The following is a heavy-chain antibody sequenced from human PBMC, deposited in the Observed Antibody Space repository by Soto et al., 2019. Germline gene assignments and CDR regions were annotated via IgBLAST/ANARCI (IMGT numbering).Heavy chain of an antibody. CDR3: ARGPRSYYDSSGYYYQGFDI. CDR1: GGSFTGYY. CDR2: INHSGST. D-gene: IGHD3-22*01. J-gene: IGHJ3*02. V-gene: IGHV4-34*01. Sequence: SETLSLTCAVYGGSFTGYYWNWIRQSPGKGLKWIGEINHSGSTDYKSSLKSRVTISVDTSENQFSLRVNSVTAADTAIYYCARGPRSYYDSSGYYYQGFDIWGQGTMVTVSS.